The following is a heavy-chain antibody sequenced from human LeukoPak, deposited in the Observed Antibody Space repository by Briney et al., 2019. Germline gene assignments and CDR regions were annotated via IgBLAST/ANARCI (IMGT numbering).Heavy chain of an antibody. Sequence: SETLPLTCTVSGGSISSYYWSWIRQPPGEGLEWIGYIYYSGSTNYNPSLKSRVTISVDTSKNQFSLKLSSVTAADTAVYYCARAVGSVAARPLFDYWGQGTLVTVSS. CDR3: ARAVGSVAARPLFDY. V-gene: IGHV4-59*01. J-gene: IGHJ4*02. CDR2: IYYSGST. D-gene: IGHD6-6*01. CDR1: GGSISSYY.